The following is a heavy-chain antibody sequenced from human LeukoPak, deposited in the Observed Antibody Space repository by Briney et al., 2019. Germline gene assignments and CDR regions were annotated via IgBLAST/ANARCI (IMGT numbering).Heavy chain of an antibody. J-gene: IGHJ4*02. CDR2: ISYDGSNK. CDR1: GFTFSSYA. CDR3: ARGRKQWLADY. V-gene: IGHV3-30-3*01. Sequence: PGRSLRLSCAVSGFTFSSYAMHWVRQAPGKGLEWVAVISYDGSNKYYADSVKGRFTISRDNSKNTLYLQMNSLRAEDTAVYYSARGRKQWLADYWGQGTLVTVSS. D-gene: IGHD6-19*01.